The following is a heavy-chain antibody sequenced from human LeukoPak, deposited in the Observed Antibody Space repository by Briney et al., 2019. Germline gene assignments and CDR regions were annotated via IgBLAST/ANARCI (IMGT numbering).Heavy chain of an antibody. CDR2: ISSSGSTI. CDR1: GFTFSGYY. V-gene: IGHV3-11*01. D-gene: IGHD5-18*01. J-gene: IGHJ3*02. CDR3: ARDPSGDTAMVTADAFDI. Sequence: GGSLRLSCAASGFTFSGYYMSWIRQAPGKGLEWVSYISSSGSTIYYADSVKGRFTISRDNAKNSLYLQMNSLRAEDTAVYYCARDPSGDTAMVTADAFDIWGQGTMVTVSS.